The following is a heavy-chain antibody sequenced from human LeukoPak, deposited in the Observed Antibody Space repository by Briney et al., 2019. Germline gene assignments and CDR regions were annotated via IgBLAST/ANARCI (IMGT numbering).Heavy chain of an antibody. V-gene: IGHV3-21*01. D-gene: IGHD3-22*01. J-gene: IGHJ4*02. CDR1: GFTFSSYS. CDR2: ISSSSSYI. CDR3: ARVPTMIGYFDY. Sequence: PGGSLRLSCAASGFTFSSYSMNWVRQAPGKGLEWVSSISSSSSYICYADSVKGRFTISRDNAKNSLYLQMNSLRAEDTAVYYCARVPTMIGYFDYWGQGTLVTVSS.